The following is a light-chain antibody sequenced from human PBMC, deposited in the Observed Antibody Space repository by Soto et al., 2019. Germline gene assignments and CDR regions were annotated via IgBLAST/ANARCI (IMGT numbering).Light chain of an antibody. J-gene: IGLJ3*02. V-gene: IGLV7-46*01. CDR1: TGTVTSGHY. CDR2: DTS. CDR3: LLSYSGARV. Sequence: QAVVTQEPSLTVSPGGTVTLTCGSSTGTVTSGHYPYWFQQRPGQAPRTLIYDTSKKHFWTPARFSGSLLGGKAALTLSGAQPEDEADYYCLLSYSGARVFGGGTKLTVL.